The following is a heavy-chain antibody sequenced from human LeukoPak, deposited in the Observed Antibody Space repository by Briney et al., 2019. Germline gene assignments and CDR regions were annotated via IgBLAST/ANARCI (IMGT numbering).Heavy chain of an antibody. J-gene: IGHJ4*02. CDR1: GGSISGDY. V-gene: IGHV4-4*07. Sequence: SETLSLTCTVSGGSISGDYWSWIRQPAGTGLEWIGRIYTSGRTIYNPSLKSRVTMSVDTSKNQFSLKLTSVTAADTAVYYCAKHGDSSGYYLDFDYWGQGTLVTVSS. CDR2: IYTSGRT. CDR3: AKHGDSSGYYLDFDY. D-gene: IGHD3-22*01.